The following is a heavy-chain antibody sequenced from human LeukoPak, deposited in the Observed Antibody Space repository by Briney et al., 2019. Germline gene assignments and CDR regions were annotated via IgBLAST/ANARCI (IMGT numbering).Heavy chain of an antibody. D-gene: IGHD1-26*01. V-gene: IGHV5-51*01. J-gene: IGHJ4*02. CDR3: ARESVGAFDL. CDR2: IDPGDSDA. CDR1: GYSFPSYW. Sequence: GESLKISCKASGYSFPSYWIAWVRQMPGKGLEWMGIIDPGDSDARYSPSFQGQVTISVDKSITTAYLQWSSLKVSDTALYYCARESVGAFDLWGQGTLVTVAS.